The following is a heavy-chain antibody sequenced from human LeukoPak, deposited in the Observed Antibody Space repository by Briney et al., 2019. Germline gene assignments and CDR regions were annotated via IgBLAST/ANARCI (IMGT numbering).Heavy chain of an antibody. V-gene: IGHV3-15*01. Sequence: TGGSLRLSCAASGFTFSNAWMSWVRQAPGKGLEWVGRIKSKTDGGTTDYAAPVKGRFTISRDDSKNTLYLQMNSLKTEDTAVYYCTLLLRGYSYGYGYWGQGTLVTVSS. D-gene: IGHD5-18*01. CDR1: GFTFSNAW. J-gene: IGHJ4*02. CDR2: IKSKTDGGTT. CDR3: TLLLRGYSYGYGY.